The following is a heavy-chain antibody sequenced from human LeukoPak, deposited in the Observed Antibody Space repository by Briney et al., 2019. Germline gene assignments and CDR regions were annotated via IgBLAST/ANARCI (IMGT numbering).Heavy chain of an antibody. CDR1: GYTFTGYY. CDR2: INPNSGGT. Sequence: ASVKVSCKASGYTFTGYYMHWVRQAPGQGLEWMGWINPNSGGTNYAQKFQGRVTMTRDTSISTAYVELSRLRSDDTAVYYCARDQYSGSYYPPYFDYWGQGTLVTVSS. V-gene: IGHV1-2*02. D-gene: IGHD1-26*01. CDR3: ARDQYSGSYYPPYFDY. J-gene: IGHJ4*02.